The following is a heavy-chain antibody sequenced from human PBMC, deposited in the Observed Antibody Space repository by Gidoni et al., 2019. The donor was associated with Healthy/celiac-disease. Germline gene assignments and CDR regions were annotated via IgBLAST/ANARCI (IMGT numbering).Heavy chain of an antibody. CDR3: AHRGHTYGFDY. J-gene: IGHJ4*02. V-gene: IGHV2-5*02. D-gene: IGHD5-18*01. Sequence: QITLKESGPTLVKPTQTLTLTCTFSGFSLNTSGVGVGWIRQPPGKALEWLTLIYWDDDKRYSPSLKTRLTITKDTSKNQVVLTMTNMDPVDTATYHCAHRGHTYGFDYWGQGTLVTVSS. CDR1: GFSLNTSGVG. CDR2: IYWDDDK.